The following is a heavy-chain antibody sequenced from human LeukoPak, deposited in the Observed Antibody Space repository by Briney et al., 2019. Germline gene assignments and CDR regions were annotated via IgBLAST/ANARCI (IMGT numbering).Heavy chain of an antibody. CDR1: GFTFSDYY. Sequence: GGSLRLSCAASGFTFSDYYMSWIRQAPGKGLEWVSYISSSGSTIYYADSVKGRFTISRDNAKNSLYLQMNSPRAEDTAVYYCARESASPNYYYGMDVWGQGTTVTVSS. CDR3: ARESASPNYYYGMDV. CDR2: ISSSGSTI. V-gene: IGHV3-11*01. J-gene: IGHJ6*02.